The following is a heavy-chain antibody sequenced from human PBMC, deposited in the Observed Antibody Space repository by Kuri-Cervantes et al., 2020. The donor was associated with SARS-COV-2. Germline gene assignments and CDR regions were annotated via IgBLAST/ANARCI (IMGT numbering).Heavy chain of an antibody. V-gene: IGHV3-48*04. CDR3: ARDYYGSGSYSGLVGY. CDR2: ISSSSSTI. J-gene: IGHJ4*02. Sequence: GESLKISCAASGFTFSSYSMNWVRQAPGKGLEWVSYISSSSSTIYYADSVKGRFTISRDNAKNTLYLQMGSLRAEDMAVYYCARDYYGSGSYSGLVGYWGQGTLVTVSS. CDR1: GFTFSSYS. D-gene: IGHD3-10*01.